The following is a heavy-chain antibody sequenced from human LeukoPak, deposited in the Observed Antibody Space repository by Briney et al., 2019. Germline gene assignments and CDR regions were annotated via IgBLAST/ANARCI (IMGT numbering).Heavy chain of an antibody. CDR2: IGGTRNYV. CDR3: ARDINCWCSDV. CDR1: GFTFSVYT. J-gene: IGHJ6*04. D-gene: IGHD2-8*02. Sequence: PGGSLRLSCAASGFTFSVYTRNWVRQAPGKGLEWVASIGGTRNYVYYADSVKGRFTMSRDNAENSLYLQMNSLRAEDTAVYFCARDINCWCSDVWGKGTTVTVSS. V-gene: IGHV3-21*01.